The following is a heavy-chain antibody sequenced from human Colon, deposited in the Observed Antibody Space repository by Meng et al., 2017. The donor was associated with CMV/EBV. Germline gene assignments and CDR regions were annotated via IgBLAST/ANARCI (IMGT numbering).Heavy chain of an antibody. CDR3: ARTPGHHDSSGFYYYFDY. CDR2: LYYSGST. Sequence: ISSSDCDWSWIRQSPEKSLEWIGYLYYSGSTYFNPSLDSRLAISVATSKSQFSLQLSSVTAADTAVYYCARTPGHHDSSGFYYYFDYWGPGTLVTVSS. J-gene: IGHJ4*02. V-gene: IGHV4-30-4*01. CDR1: ISSSDCD. D-gene: IGHD3-22*01.